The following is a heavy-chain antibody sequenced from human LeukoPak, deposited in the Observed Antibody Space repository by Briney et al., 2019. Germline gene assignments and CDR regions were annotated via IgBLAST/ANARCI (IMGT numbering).Heavy chain of an antibody. Sequence: SETLSLTCAVYGGSFSGYYWSWIRQPPGKGLEWIGEINHSGSTNHNPSLKSRVTISVDTSKNQFSLELSSVTAADTAVYYCARERYYDFWSGYANWFDPWGQGTLVTVSS. CDR2: INHSGST. J-gene: IGHJ5*02. CDR1: GGSFSGYY. V-gene: IGHV4-34*01. CDR3: ARERYYDFWSGYANWFDP. D-gene: IGHD3-3*01.